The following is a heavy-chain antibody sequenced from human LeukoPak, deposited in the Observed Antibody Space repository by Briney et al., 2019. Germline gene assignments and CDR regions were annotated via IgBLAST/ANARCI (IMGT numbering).Heavy chain of an antibody. CDR3: ARELYGDYAVDY. V-gene: IGHV3-21*01. CDR1: GFTFSSYA. D-gene: IGHD4-17*01. CDR2: ISSSSSYI. J-gene: IGHJ4*02. Sequence: GGSLRLSCAASGFTFSSYAMSWVRQAPGKGLEWVSSISSSSSYIYYADSVKGRFTISRDNAKNSLYLQMNSLRAEDTAVYYCARELYGDYAVDYWGQGTLVTVSS.